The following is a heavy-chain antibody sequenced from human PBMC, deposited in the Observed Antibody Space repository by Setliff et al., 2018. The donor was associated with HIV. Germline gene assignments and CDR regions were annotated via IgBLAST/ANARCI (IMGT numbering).Heavy chain of an antibody. Sequence: ASVKVSCKASGYTFTSFGINWVRQAPGQGLEWMGWISANNGNTNYAQRLHDRVTMTTDTSTSTVYMELRSLRSDDTAVYYCARGGTGRPRTMDDWGQGTLVTVSS. J-gene: IGHJ4*02. CDR1: GYTFTSFG. CDR2: ISANNGNT. CDR3: ARGGTGRPRTMDD. D-gene: IGHD1-26*01. V-gene: IGHV1-18*01.